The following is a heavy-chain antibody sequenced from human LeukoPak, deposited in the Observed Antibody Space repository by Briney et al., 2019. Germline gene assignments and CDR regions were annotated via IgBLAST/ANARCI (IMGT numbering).Heavy chain of an antibody. D-gene: IGHD6-13*01. J-gene: IGHJ6*03. CDR2: INHNSYCT. V-gene: IGHV1-2*02. CDR3: ARGGDSNTVFLYCYYYSYMDV. Sequence: ASVKVSCKASGYTFTGYYMHWVRQAPGQGLEWMGWINHNSYCTNYAQKLQGRVTMTRDTSISTAYMELSRLRSDDTAVYYCARGGDSNTVFLYCYYYSYMDVWGKGTTVTVSS. CDR1: GYTFTGYY.